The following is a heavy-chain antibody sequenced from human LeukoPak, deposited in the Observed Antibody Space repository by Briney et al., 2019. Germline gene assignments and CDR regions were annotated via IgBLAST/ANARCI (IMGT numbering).Heavy chain of an antibody. CDR2: IYPRDGST. CDR3: ARDQEGFDY. Sequence: ASVTVSCKASGYTFTGYYMHWVRQAPGQGLEWMGMIYPRDGSTSYAQKFQGRVTVTRDTSTSTVHMELSGLRSEDTAVYYCARDQEGFDYWGQGTLVTVSS. V-gene: IGHV1-46*01. CDR1: GYTFTGYY. J-gene: IGHJ4*02.